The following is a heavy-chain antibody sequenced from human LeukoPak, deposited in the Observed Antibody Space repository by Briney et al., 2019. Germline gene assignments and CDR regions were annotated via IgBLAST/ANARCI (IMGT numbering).Heavy chain of an antibody. D-gene: IGHD2-15*01. V-gene: IGHV3-7*01. Sequence: GGSLRLSCEATGFIFSNYWMAWVRQAPGKGLEWVANIKEDGSDKNYVVSMEGRFTISRDNAKNSLYLQMDSVRVEDTAVYYCATDAAYGYDRFDHWGQGTQVTVSS. CDR2: IKEDGSDK. J-gene: IGHJ4*02. CDR3: ATDAAYGYDRFDH. CDR1: GFIFSNYW.